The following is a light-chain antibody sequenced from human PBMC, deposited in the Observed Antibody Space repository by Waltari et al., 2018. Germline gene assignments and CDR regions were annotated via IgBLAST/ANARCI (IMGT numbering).Light chain of an antibody. V-gene: IGKV1-39*01. CDR1: QSISSY. Sequence: DIQMTQSPSSLSASVVDRVTITCRASQSISSYLNWYQQKQGKAPKLLIYAASSLQSGVPSRFSGSGSGTDFTLTISSLQPEDFATYYCQQSYSTPFTFGPGTKVDIK. CDR3: QQSYSTPFT. J-gene: IGKJ3*01. CDR2: AAS.